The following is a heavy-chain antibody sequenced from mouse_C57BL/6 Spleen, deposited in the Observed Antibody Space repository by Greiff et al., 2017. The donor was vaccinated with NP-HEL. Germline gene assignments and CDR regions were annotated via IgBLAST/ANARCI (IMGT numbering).Heavy chain of an antibody. Sequence: QVHVKQPGTELVKPGASVKLSCKASGYTFTSYWMHWVKQRPGQGLEWIGNINPSNGGTNYNEKFKSKATLTVDKSSSTAYMQLSSLTSEDSAVYYCAGPYYYGSSYVDYYAMDYWGQGTSVTVSS. V-gene: IGHV1-53*01. D-gene: IGHD1-1*01. CDR1: GYTFTSYW. J-gene: IGHJ4*01. CDR2: INPSNGGT. CDR3: AGPYYYGSSYVDYYAMDY.